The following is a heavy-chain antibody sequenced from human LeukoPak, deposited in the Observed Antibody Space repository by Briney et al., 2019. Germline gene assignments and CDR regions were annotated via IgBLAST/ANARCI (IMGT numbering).Heavy chain of an antibody. D-gene: IGHD6-25*01. V-gene: IGHV3-23*01. CDR2: VSESGDNT. CDR1: GFTFNNYA. CDR3: AKQRVDC. J-gene: IGHJ4*02. Sequence: PGGSLRLSCAASGFTFNNYAMNWVRQAPGKGLEWVSSVSESGDNTHYADSVKGRFTISRDNSQNTLYLQMNSLRAEDTAVYYCAKQRVDCWGQGVLVTVSS.